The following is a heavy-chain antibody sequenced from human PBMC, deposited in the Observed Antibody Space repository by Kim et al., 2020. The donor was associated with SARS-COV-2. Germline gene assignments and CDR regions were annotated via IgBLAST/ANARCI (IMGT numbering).Heavy chain of an antibody. D-gene: IGHD2-21*02. CDR1: GFTFSSYG. J-gene: IGHJ3*02. Sequence: GGSLRLSCAASGFTFSSYGMHWVRQAPGKGLEWVAVIWYDGSNKYYADSVKGRFTISRDNSKNTLYLQMNSLRAEDTAVYYCAREDNVVVTDGDAFDIWGQGTMVTVSS. CDR3: AREDNVVVTDGDAFDI. CDR2: IWYDGSNK. V-gene: IGHV3-33*01.